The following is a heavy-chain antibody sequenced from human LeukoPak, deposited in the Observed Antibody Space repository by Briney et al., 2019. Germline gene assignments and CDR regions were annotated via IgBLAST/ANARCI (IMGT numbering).Heavy chain of an antibody. CDR1: GVSINSVSYF. D-gene: IGHD5-12*01. J-gene: IGHJ4*02. Sequence: PSQTLSLTCTVSGVSINSVSYFRHWIRQPAGKGLEWIGRIYTNGGLSYNPSLKSRITISPDTSKNQFSLKLSSVTAADTAVYYCARELAGYGKLDYWGQGILVTVSS. V-gene: IGHV4-61*02. CDR2: IYTNGGL. CDR3: ARELAGYGKLDY.